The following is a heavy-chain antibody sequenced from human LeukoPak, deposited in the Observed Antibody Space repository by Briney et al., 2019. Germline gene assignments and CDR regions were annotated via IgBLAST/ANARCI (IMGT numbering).Heavy chain of an antibody. D-gene: IGHD5-12*01. Sequence: SETLSLTCTVSGGSISSYYWSWIRQPPGKRLEWIGYISYSGSTNYSPSLSSRVTISLDTSKNQFSLNLSSVTAADTAVYYCARDSGYGFDYWGQGTLVTVSS. V-gene: IGHV4-59*01. CDR1: GGSISSYY. CDR3: ARDSGYGFDY. CDR2: ISYSGST. J-gene: IGHJ4*02.